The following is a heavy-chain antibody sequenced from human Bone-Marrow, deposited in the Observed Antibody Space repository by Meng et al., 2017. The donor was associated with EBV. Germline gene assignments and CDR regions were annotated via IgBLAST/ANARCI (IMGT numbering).Heavy chain of an antibody. Sequence: EVQLEESGGGLGKPGESLRLSCAASGFTLRSYSMNWVRLAPGKGLEWVSSISSNSIDIYYADLVKGRFTISRDNAKNSLFLQMNSLRAEDTAVYYCARDRTSNRFDYWGQGTLGTVS. V-gene: IGHV3-21*01. D-gene: IGHD2-8*01. CDR1: GFTLRSYS. CDR2: ISSNSIDI. CDR3: ARDRTSNRFDY. J-gene: IGHJ4*02.